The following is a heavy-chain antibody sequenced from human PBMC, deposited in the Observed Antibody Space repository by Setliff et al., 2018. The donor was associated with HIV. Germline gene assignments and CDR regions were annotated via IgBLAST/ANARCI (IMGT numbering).Heavy chain of an antibody. D-gene: IGHD3-10*01. J-gene: IGHJ6*03. V-gene: IGHV4-59*08. CDR1: GGSISSYY. CDR3: ARQITMVRGVYQPYYYYCMDV. Sequence: PSETLSLTCTVSGGSISSYYWSWIRQPPGKGLEWIGYIYYSGSTNYNPSLKSRVTISVDTSKNQFSLKLSSVTAADTAVYYCARQITMVRGVYQPYYYYCMDVWGKGTTVTVSS. CDR2: IYYSGST.